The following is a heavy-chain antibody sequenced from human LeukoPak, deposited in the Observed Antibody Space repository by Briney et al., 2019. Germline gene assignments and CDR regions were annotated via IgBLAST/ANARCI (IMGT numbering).Heavy chain of an antibody. V-gene: IGHV3-74*01. Sequence: GGSLRLSCAASGNYWMHWVRQVPGKGLVWVSHINSDGSWTSYADSVKGRFTISKDNAKNTVYLQMNSLRAEDTAVYYCVSFYETYWGRGTLVTVSS. CDR1: GNYW. CDR3: VSFYETY. J-gene: IGHJ4*02. CDR2: INSDGSWT. D-gene: IGHD2/OR15-2a*01.